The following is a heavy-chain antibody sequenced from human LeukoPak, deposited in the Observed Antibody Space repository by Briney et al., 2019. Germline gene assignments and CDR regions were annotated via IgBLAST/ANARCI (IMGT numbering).Heavy chain of an antibody. CDR1: GYTFTSYY. V-gene: IGHV1-46*01. Sequence: ASVKVSCKASGYTFTSYYMHWVRQSPGQGLEWMGVINPSGGSTRYAQKFQGRVTMTRDTSTSTVYMELSSLRSEDTAVYYCARGSPFYSGYAVQLDYWGQGTVVTVSS. D-gene: IGHD5-12*01. CDR2: INPSGGST. CDR3: ARGSPFYSGYAVQLDY. J-gene: IGHJ4*02.